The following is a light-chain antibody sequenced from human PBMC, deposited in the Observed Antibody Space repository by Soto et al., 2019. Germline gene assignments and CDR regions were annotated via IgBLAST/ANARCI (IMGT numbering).Light chain of an antibody. CDR3: QQYGRSPPIA. J-gene: IGKJ2*01. CDR2: GAS. Sequence: EIVLTQSPGTLSLSPGERATLSCRASQSVSSIYIAWYQQNPGQAPRLLIYGASTRATGIPDRFSGSGSGTDFTLTISRLEPEDFAVYFCQQYGRSPPIAFGQGTKVDIK. V-gene: IGKV3-20*01. CDR1: QSVSSIY.